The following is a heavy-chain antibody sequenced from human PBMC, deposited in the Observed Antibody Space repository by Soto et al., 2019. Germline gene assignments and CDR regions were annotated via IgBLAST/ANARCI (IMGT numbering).Heavy chain of an antibody. Sequence: QVQLQESGPGLVKPSQTLSLTCTVSGGTISSGGYYWSWIRQHPGKGLEWIGYIYYSGSTYYNPSLKSRVTRSVDTSKNQFSLKLSSVTAADTAVYYCARSGYSYGPNPLLYWGQGTLVTVSS. CDR2: IYYSGST. V-gene: IGHV4-31*03. D-gene: IGHD5-18*01. CDR3: ARSGYSYGPNPLLY. J-gene: IGHJ4*02. CDR1: GGTISSGGYY.